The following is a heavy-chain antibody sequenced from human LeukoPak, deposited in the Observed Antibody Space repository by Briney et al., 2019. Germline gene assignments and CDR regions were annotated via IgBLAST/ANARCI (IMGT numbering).Heavy chain of an antibody. D-gene: IGHD6-19*01. V-gene: IGHV4-61*01. Sequence: KPSETLSLTCTVSGGSVSINSYYWGWIRQPPGKGPEWIGYNNPSLNSRVTISVDMSKNQFSLKLRSVTAADTAVYYCAREGYSSGWNDYWGQGTLVTVSS. CDR1: GGSVSINSYY. J-gene: IGHJ4*02. CDR3: AREGYSSGWNDY.